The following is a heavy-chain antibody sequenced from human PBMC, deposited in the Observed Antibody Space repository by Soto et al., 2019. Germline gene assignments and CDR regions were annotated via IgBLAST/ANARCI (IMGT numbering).Heavy chain of an antibody. Sequence: SETLSLTCIVSGESISSSSCYWGWIRQPPGKGLEWIGSIYYSGRTYYNPSFKSRVTISMDTSKNQFSLKLSSVTATDTAVYYCARQRTTVVTQAYFDHWGQGALVTVYS. CDR3: ARQRTTVVTQAYFDH. J-gene: IGHJ4*02. D-gene: IGHD2-21*02. V-gene: IGHV4-39*01. CDR1: GESISSSSCY. CDR2: IYYSGRT.